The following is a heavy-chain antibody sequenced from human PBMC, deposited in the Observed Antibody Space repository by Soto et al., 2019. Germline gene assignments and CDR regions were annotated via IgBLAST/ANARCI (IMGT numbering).Heavy chain of an antibody. CDR1: GFTVSSNY. V-gene: IGHV3-66*01. CDR3: ASRYYYDSSGYHF. CDR2: IYSGGST. D-gene: IGHD3-22*01. J-gene: IGHJ4*02. Sequence: EVQLVESGGGLVQPGGSLRLSCAASGFTVSSNYMTWVRQAPGKGLEWVSVIYSGGSTYDADSVKGRFTISRDNSKNTLYLQMNSRRAEDTAVYYCASRYYYDSSGYHFWGQGTLVTVSS.